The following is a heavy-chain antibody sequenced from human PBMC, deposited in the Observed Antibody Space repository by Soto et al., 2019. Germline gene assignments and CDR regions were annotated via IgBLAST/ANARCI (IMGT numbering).Heavy chain of an antibody. CDR2: INPNSGGT. V-gene: IGHV1-2*02. Sequence: QVQLVQSGAEVKKPGASVKVSCKASGYTFTGYYMHWVRQAPGQGLEWMGWINPNSGGTNYAQKFQGRVTMTRDTSISTAYMELRRLRSDDTAVYYCARVSIVVVPAAIGYFQHWGQGTLVTVSS. CDR3: ARVSIVVVPAAIGYFQH. J-gene: IGHJ1*01. D-gene: IGHD2-2*01. CDR1: GYTFTGYY.